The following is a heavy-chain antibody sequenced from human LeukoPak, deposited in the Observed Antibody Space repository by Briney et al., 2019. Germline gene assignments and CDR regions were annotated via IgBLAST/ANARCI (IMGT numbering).Heavy chain of an antibody. CDR3: AKEGAMGSYYYYYMDV. Sequence: PGGSLRLSCAASGFTFSSYSMNWVRQAPGKGLEWVSSISSSSSYIYYADSVKGRFTISRDNSKNTLYLQMNSLRAEDTAVYYCAKEGAMGSYYYYYMDVWGKGTTVTVSS. J-gene: IGHJ6*03. D-gene: IGHD5-18*01. CDR2: ISSSSSYI. CDR1: GFTFSSYS. V-gene: IGHV3-21*04.